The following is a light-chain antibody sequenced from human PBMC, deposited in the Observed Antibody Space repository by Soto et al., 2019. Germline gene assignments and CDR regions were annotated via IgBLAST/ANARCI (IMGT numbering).Light chain of an antibody. CDR2: GAS. CDR1: QSVSGN. CDR3: QQYNDWPPLT. V-gene: IGKV3-15*01. Sequence: EIVMTQSPATLSVSPGERATLSCRASQSVSGNLAWYQQKPGQAPRLLIYGASTRATGIPARISGSGSGTVFTLPIASLQSEDFAVYYCQQYNDWPPLTFGGGTKVEIK. J-gene: IGKJ4*01.